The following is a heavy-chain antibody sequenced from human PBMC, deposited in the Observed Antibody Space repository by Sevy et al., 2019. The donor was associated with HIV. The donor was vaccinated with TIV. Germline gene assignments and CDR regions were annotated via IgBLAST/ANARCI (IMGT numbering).Heavy chain of an antibody. V-gene: IGHV3-30*04. CDR1: GFTFSSYA. D-gene: IGHD2-21*02. J-gene: IGHJ4*02. CDR2: ISYDGSNK. CDR3: ARAGEHIVVVTATYYFDY. Sequence: GGSLILSCAASGFTFSSYAMHWVRQAPGKGLEWVAVISYDGSNKYYADSVKGRFTISRDNSKNTLYLQMNSLRAEDTAVYYCARAGEHIVVVTATYYFDYWGQGTLVTVSS.